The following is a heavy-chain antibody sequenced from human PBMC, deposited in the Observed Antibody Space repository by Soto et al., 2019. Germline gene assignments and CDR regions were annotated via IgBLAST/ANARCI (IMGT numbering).Heavy chain of an antibody. Sequence: SETLSLTCTVSGGSISSGDYYWSWIRQPPGKGLEWIGYIYYSGSTYYNPSLKSRVTISVDTSKNQFSLKLSSVTAADTAVYYCARGIFGAGNNWFDPWGQGTLVTVSS. CDR2: IYYSGST. D-gene: IGHD3-3*01. CDR1: GGSISSGDYY. CDR3: ARGIFGAGNNWFDP. J-gene: IGHJ5*02. V-gene: IGHV4-30-4*01.